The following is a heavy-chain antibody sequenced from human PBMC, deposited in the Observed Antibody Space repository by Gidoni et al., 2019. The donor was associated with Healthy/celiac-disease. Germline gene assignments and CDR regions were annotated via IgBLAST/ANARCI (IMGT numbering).Heavy chain of an antibody. Sequence: QVPLVQSGAEVKKPGASVKVSCKASGYTFTSYGISWVRQAPGEGLEWMGWISAYNGNTNYAQKIRGRVTMTTDTSTSTAYMGLRSLESDDTAVYYCAREGIGKGDYYYGMDVWGQGTTVTVSS. V-gene: IGHV1-18*01. CDR3: AREGIGKGDYYYGMDV. CDR1: GYTFTSYG. CDR2: ISAYNGNT. J-gene: IGHJ6*02. D-gene: IGHD1-26*01.